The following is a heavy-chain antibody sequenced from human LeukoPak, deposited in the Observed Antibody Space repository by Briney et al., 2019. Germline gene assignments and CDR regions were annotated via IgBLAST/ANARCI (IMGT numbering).Heavy chain of an antibody. CDR2: IWYDGSNK. V-gene: IGHV3-33*01. CDR3: ARWLVQYYYYYYGMDV. CDR1: GFTFSSYS. D-gene: IGHD6-6*01. Sequence: PGRSLRLSCAASGFTFSSYSMHWVRQAPGKGLEWVAVIWYDGSNKYYADSVKGRFTISRDNSKNTLYLQMNSLRAEDTAVYYCARWLVQYYYYYYGMDVWGKGTTVTVSS. J-gene: IGHJ6*04.